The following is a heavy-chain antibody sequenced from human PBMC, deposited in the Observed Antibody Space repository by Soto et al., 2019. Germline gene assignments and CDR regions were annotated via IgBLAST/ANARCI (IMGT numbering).Heavy chain of an antibody. Sequence: QVQLVQSGAEVKKPGSSVKVSCKASGGTFSSYAISWVRQAPGQGLEWMGGIIPIFGTADYAQKFQGRVTFTAAEPTSTGTMELRSLRSEDTAVYYCASHYDSSGYYYRGLDYWGQGTLVTVSS. CDR2: IIPIFGTA. CDR1: GGTFSSYA. V-gene: IGHV1-69*12. D-gene: IGHD3-22*01. CDR3: ASHYDSSGYYYRGLDY. J-gene: IGHJ4*02.